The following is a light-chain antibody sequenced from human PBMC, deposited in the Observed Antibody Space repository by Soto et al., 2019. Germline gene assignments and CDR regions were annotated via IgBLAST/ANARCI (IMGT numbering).Light chain of an antibody. CDR1: QTVSDD. CDR2: GAS. Sequence: EIVMTQSPATLFVSPGERATLSCRASQTVSDDLAWYQQNPGQAPRLLIYGASTRATDIPARFSGGGSGTEFTLTISSLQSEDSAIYYCQQYHDWPPITFGPGTKVNI. V-gene: IGKV3-15*01. J-gene: IGKJ3*01. CDR3: QQYHDWPPIT.